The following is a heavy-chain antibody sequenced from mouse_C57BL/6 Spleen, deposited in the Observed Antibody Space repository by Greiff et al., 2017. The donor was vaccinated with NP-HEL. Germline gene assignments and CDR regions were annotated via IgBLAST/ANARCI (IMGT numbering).Heavy chain of an antibody. Sequence: QVQLQQSGAELVRPGTSVKMSCKASGYTFTNYWIGWAKQRPGHGLEWIGDIYPGGGYTNYNEKFKGKATLTADKSSSTAYMQFSSLTSEDSAIYYCARSLYYSNFYWYFDVWGTGTTVTVSS. CDR1: GYTFTNYW. D-gene: IGHD2-5*01. CDR3: ARSLYYSNFYWYFDV. V-gene: IGHV1-63*01. J-gene: IGHJ1*03. CDR2: IYPGGGYT.